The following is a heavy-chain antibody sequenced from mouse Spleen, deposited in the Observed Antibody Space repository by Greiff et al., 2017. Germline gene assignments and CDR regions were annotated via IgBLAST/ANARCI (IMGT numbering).Heavy chain of an antibody. CDR2: IWSDGST. CDR1: GFSLTSYG. D-gene: IGHD2-4*01. CDR3: ARTLMITTPIYAMDY. V-gene: IGHV2-6*02. Sequence: VQLQQSGPGLVAPSQSLSITCTVSGFSLTSYGVHWVRQPPGKGLEWLVVIWSDGSTTYNSALKSRLSISKDNSKSQVFLKMNSLQTDDTAMYYCARTLMITTPIYAMDYWGQGTSVTVSS. J-gene: IGHJ4*01.